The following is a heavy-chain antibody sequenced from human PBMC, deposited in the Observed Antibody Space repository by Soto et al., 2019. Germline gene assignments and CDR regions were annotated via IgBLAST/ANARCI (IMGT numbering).Heavy chain of an antibody. CDR3: ARVWNYYDSSGYYFDY. CDR1: GGTFSMYA. Sequence: SVKVSCKASGGTFSMYAISCVGRSPVQGLEWMGGIIPIFGTANYAQKFQGRVTITADESTSTAYMELSSLRSEDTAVYYCARVWNYYDSSGYYFDYWGQGTLVTVSS. J-gene: IGHJ4*02. CDR2: IIPIFGTA. D-gene: IGHD3-22*01. V-gene: IGHV1-69*13.